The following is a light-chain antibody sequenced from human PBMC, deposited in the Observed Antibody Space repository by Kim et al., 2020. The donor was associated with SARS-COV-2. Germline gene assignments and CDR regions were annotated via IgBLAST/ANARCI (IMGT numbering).Light chain of an antibody. CDR1: KLGDKY. CDR3: QAWDSSAYV. J-gene: IGLJ1*01. CDR2: QDS. Sequence: SVSPGQTASITCSGDKLGDKYACWYQQKPGPSPVPVIYQDSKRPSGIPERFSGSNSGNTATLTISGTQAMDEADYYCQAWDSSAYVFGTGTKVTVL. V-gene: IGLV3-1*01.